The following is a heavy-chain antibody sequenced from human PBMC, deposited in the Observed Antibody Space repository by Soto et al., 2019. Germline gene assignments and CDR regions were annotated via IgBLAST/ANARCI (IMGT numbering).Heavy chain of an antibody. CDR1: GYTFTNYD. V-gene: IGHV1-8*01. J-gene: IGHJ4*02. Sequence: ASVKVSCKASGYTFTNYDINWVRQATGQGLEWMGWMNPNNGHTGYAQKFQGRVTMTRNTSISTAYMELTSLRSGDTAIYYCVRIAAGGDYWGQGTLVTSPQ. CDR2: MNPNNGHT. CDR3: VRIAAGGDY. D-gene: IGHD6-13*01.